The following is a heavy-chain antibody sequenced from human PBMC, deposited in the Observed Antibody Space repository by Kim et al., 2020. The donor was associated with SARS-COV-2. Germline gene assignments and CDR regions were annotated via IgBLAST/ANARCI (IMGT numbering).Heavy chain of an antibody. Sequence: GGSLRLSCAASGFTFSSYEMNWVRQAPGKGLEWVSYISSSGSTIYYADSVKGRFTISRDNAKNSLYLQMNSLRAEDTAVYYCARMRATDPPPYNWFDPWGQGTLVTVSS. D-gene: IGHD1-26*01. V-gene: IGHV3-48*03. CDR2: ISSSGSTI. J-gene: IGHJ5*02. CDR3: ARMRATDPPPYNWFDP. CDR1: GFTFSSYE.